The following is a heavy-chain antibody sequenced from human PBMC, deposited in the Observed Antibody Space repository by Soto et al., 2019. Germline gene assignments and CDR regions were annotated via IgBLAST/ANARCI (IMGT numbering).Heavy chain of an antibody. V-gene: IGHV3-30-3*01. Sequence: PGGSLRLSCAASGLTFSSYAMHWVRQAPGKGLEWVAVISYDGSNKYYADSVQGRFTISRDNSKNTLYLQMNSLRAEDTAVYYCSGDYYDSSGLPWYWGQGTLVTVSS. D-gene: IGHD3-22*01. CDR3: SGDYYDSSGLPWY. J-gene: IGHJ4*02. CDR2: ISYDGSNK. CDR1: GLTFSSYA.